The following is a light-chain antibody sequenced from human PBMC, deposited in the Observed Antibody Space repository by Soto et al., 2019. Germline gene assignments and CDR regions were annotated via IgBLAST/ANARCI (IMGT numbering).Light chain of an antibody. J-gene: IGKJ3*01. Sequence: DIVMTQSPLSLPVTPGEPASISCRSSQSLLHSNGYNYLDWYLQKPGQSPQLLIYLGSNRASGVPDRFSGSGSGTDFTLKISRVEAEDVGVYYCMQALQTAFTFGPGTKVDSK. V-gene: IGKV2-28*01. CDR2: LGS. CDR1: QSLLHSNGYNY. CDR3: MQALQTAFT.